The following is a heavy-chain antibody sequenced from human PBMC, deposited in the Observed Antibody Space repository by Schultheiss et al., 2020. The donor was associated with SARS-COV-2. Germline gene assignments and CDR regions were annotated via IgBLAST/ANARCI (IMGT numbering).Heavy chain of an antibody. CDR1: GGSISSYY. V-gene: IGHV4-4*07. CDR3: ARHVVAAGPSFDY. CDR2: FYARGST. D-gene: IGHD6-6*01. J-gene: IGHJ4*02. Sequence: SETLSLTCTVSGGSISSYYWSWIRQTAGKGLEFIGRFYARGSTNYNPSLKSRVTMSVDTSKNQFSLKLSSVTAADTAVYYCARHVVAAGPSFDYWGQGTLVTVSS.